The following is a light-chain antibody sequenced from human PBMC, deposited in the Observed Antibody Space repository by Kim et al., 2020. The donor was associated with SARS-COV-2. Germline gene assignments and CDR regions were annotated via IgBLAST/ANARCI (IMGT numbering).Light chain of an antibody. CDR3: QQYNSYSLT. V-gene: IGKV1-5*03. CDR2: KAS. Sequence: DTQMTQSPSTLSASVVDRVTITCRASQSISNWLAWYQQKPGKAPKLLIYKASSLETGVPSRFSGTGSGTEFNLTISSLQPDDFATYYCQQYNSYSLTFGQGTRLEIK. CDR1: QSISNW. J-gene: IGKJ5*01.